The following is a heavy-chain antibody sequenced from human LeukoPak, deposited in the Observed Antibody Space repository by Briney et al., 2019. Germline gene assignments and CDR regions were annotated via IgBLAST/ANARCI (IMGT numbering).Heavy chain of an antibody. CDR3: AKSSGATIPPGYYYYYMDV. CDR1: GFTFSSYA. D-gene: IGHD1-26*01. Sequence: GGSLRLSCAASGFTFSSYAMSWVRQAPGKGLEWVSAISGSGGSTYYADSVKGRFTISRDNSKNTLYLQMNSLRAEDTAVYYCAKSSGATIPPGYYYYYMDVWGKGTTVTVSS. J-gene: IGHJ6*03. CDR2: ISGSGGST. V-gene: IGHV3-23*01.